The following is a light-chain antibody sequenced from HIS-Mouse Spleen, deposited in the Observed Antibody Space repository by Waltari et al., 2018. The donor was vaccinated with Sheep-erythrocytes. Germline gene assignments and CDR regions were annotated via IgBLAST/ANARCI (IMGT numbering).Light chain of an antibody. J-gene: IGLJ1*01. CDR1: SSDVGGYNY. V-gene: IGLV2-14*03. CDR3: SSYTSSSSYV. Sequence: QSALTQPRSVSGSPGQSITISCTGTSSDVGGYNYVSWYQQHPGKAPKLMIYDVSNWPSGVSNRFSGSKSGNTASLTISGLQAEDEADYYCSSYTSSSSYVFGTGTKVTVL. CDR2: DVS.